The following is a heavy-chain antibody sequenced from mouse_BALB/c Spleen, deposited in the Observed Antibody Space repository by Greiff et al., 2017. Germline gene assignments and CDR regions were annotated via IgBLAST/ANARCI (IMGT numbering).Heavy chain of an antibody. J-gene: IGHJ4*01. CDR1: GYSITSDYA. CDR3: ARRRRYDEDYAMDY. CDR2: ISYSGST. D-gene: IGHD2-14*01. V-gene: IGHV3-2*02. Sequence: EVKLEESGPGLVKPSQSLSLTCTVTGYSITSDYAWNWIRQFPGNKLEWMGYISYSGSTSYNPSLKSRISITRDTSKNQFFLQLNSVTTEDTATYYCARRRRYDEDYAMDYWGQGTSVTVSS.